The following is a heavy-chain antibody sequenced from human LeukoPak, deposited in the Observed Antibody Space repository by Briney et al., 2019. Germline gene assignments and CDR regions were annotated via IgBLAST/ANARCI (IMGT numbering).Heavy chain of an antibody. CDR2: IYYTGST. D-gene: IGHD3-22*01. Sequence: SETLSLTCAVSGASISGSGYYLGWIRQPPGKGLEWIGNIYYTGSTYYNASLQSRVTISIDMSKNQFSLKLSSVTAADTAVYYCTRGSIAYYYMDVWGKGTTVTISS. V-gene: IGHV4-39*07. J-gene: IGHJ6*03. CDR3: TRGSIAYYYMDV. CDR1: GASISGSGYY.